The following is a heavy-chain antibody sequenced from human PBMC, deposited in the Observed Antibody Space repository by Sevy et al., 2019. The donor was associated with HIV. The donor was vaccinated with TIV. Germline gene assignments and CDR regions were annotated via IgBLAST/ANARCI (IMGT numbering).Heavy chain of an antibody. CDR1: GGTFSSYA. V-gene: IGHV1-69*13. J-gene: IGHJ6*03. Sequence: ASVKVSCKASGGTFSSYAISWVRQAPGQGLEWMGRIIPIFGTANYAQTFQGRVTITADESTSTVYMELSSLRSEDTAVYYCARDLGIAAAAGYYYYMDVWGKGTTVTVSS. D-gene: IGHD6-13*01. CDR2: IIPIFGTA. CDR3: ARDLGIAAAAGYYYYMDV.